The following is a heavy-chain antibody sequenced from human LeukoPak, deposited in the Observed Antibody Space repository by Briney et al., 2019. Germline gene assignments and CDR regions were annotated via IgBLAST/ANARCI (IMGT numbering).Heavy chain of an antibody. CDR1: GGTISSSSYY. Sequence: SETLSLTCTVSGGTISSSSYYWGWIRQPPGKGLEWIGSIYYSGSTYYNPSLKSRVTISVDTSKNQFSLKLSSVTAADTAVYYCARPRITMIVEAFDIWGQGTMVTVSS. CDR2: IYYSGST. V-gene: IGHV4-39*01. J-gene: IGHJ3*02. CDR3: ARPRITMIVEAFDI. D-gene: IGHD3-22*01.